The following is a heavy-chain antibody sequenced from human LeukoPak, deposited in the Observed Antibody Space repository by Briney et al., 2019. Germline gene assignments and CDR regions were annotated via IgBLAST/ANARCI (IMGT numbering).Heavy chain of an antibody. D-gene: IGHD6-19*01. V-gene: IGHV3-74*01. Sequence: GGSLRLSCAASGFTFSSYWMHWVRQAPGKGLVWVSRLNSDGRSTSYADSVKGRFTISRDNAKNSLYLQMNSLRAEDTAVYYCARDPYSGGAYFDYWGQGTLVTVSS. CDR1: GFTFSSYW. J-gene: IGHJ4*02. CDR2: LNSDGRST. CDR3: ARDPYSGGAYFDY.